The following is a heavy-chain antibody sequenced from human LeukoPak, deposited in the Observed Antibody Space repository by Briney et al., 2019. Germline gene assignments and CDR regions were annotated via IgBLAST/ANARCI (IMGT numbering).Heavy chain of an antibody. CDR1: GFTFSSYW. CDR3: ARGLRRDHVNY. J-gene: IGHJ4*02. V-gene: IGHV3-7*01. D-gene: IGHD1-14*01. CDR2: IKQDGSEK. Sequence: GGPLRFSCEASGFTFSSYWRSWVGKAQGKGLGWVANIKQDGSEKYYVDSVKGRFTISRDNAKNSLYLQMNSLRAEDTAVYYCARGLRRDHVNYWGQGTLVTVSS.